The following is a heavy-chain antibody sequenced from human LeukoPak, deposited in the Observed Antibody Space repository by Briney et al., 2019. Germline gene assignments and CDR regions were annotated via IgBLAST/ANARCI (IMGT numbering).Heavy chain of an antibody. V-gene: IGHV4-59*01. CDR1: GVSINSYY. CDR3: ARAGYSFGLDY. Sequence: SETLSLTCTVSGVSINSYYWSWIRQSPGKGLEWIGYIYYSGSTNYNPSLKSRATISADTSKNQFSLKLSSVTAADTAVYYCARAGYSFGLDYWGQGTLVTVSS. J-gene: IGHJ4*02. D-gene: IGHD5-18*01. CDR2: IYYSGST.